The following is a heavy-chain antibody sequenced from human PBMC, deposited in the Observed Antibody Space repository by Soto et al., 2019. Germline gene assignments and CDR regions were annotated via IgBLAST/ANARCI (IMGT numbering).Heavy chain of an antibody. CDR2: INPNSGGT. Sequence: GASVKVSCKASGYTFTGYYMHWVRQAPGQGLEWMGWINPNSGGTNYAQKFQGWVTMTRDTSISTAYMELSRLRSDDTAVYYCARGKRYCSSTSCYAYDYWGQGTLVTVSS. D-gene: IGHD2-2*01. CDR1: GYTFTGYY. V-gene: IGHV1-2*04. J-gene: IGHJ4*02. CDR3: ARGKRYCSSTSCYAYDY.